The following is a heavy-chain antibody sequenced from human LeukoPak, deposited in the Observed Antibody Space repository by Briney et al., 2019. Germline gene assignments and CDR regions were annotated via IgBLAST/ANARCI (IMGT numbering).Heavy chain of an antibody. J-gene: IGHJ4*02. CDR2: INPNSGGT. CDR3: AREGSSSAGLYDY. CDR1: GYTFTGYY. D-gene: IGHD6-6*01. Sequence: ASVKVSCKASGYTFTGYYMHWVRQAPGQGLEWMGWINPNSGGTNYAQKFQGRVTMTRDMSISTAYMELSRLRSDDTAVYYCAREGSSSAGLYDYWGQGTLVTVSS. V-gene: IGHV1-2*02.